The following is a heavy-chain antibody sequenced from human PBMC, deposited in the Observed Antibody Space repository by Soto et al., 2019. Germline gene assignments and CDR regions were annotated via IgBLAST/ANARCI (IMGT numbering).Heavy chain of an antibody. V-gene: IGHV4-28*01. J-gene: IGHJ4*02. D-gene: IGHD6-19*01. CDR3: ARHFYLPLAGTGFDS. CDR1: GYSISSSNW. CDR2: IYYSGTT. Sequence: SETLSLTCAVSGYSISSSNWWGWIRQPPGKGLEWIGYIYYSGTTYYNPSLKSRVTMSVDTSKNQFSLKLTSVTAVDTAVYYCARHFYLPLAGTGFDSWGRGTLVTVSS.